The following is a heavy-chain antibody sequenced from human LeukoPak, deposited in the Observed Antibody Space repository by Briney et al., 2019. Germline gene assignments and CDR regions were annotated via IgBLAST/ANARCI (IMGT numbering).Heavy chain of an antibody. V-gene: IGHV4-39*01. J-gene: IGHJ4*02. Sequence: SETLSLTCTVSGGSISSSTYYWGWIRQPPGKGLEWIGYIYYSGSTYYNPSLKSRVTISLDTSKNQFSLKLSSVTAADTAVYFCARPSRSGYYYDFEYWGQGTLVTVSS. CDR2: IYYSGST. D-gene: IGHD3-22*01. CDR1: GGSISSSTYY. CDR3: ARPSRSGYYYDFEY.